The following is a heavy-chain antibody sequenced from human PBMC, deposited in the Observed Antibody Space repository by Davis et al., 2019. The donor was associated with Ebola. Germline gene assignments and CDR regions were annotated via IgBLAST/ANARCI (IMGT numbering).Heavy chain of an antibody. Sequence: MPSETLSLTCTVSGGSFSTYYWSWVRQPPGKGLEWVGYIYYSGITHYNPSLRGRVTISVDTSKKHFSLKLGSVTAADTAVYYCARGSQWLGPDYWGQGTLVTVSS. J-gene: IGHJ4*02. V-gene: IGHV4-59*01. CDR2: IYYSGIT. D-gene: IGHD6-19*01. CDR1: GGSFSTYY. CDR3: ARGSQWLGPDY.